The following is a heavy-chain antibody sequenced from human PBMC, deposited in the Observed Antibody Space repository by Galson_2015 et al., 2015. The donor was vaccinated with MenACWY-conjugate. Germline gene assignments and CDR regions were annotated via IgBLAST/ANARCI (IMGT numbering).Heavy chain of an antibody. J-gene: IGHJ4*02. CDR1: GFTFSSFA. V-gene: IGHV3-30*18. D-gene: IGHD2-21*02. Sequence: SLRLSCAASGFTFSSFAMHWVRQAPGKGLEWVALVSYDRTKKYYGDSVEGRFTISKDNSKNQFYLQMNSLRPEDTGVYYCAKGAVTAISYLDYWGQGALVTVSS. CDR3: AKGAVTAISYLDY. CDR2: VSYDRTKK.